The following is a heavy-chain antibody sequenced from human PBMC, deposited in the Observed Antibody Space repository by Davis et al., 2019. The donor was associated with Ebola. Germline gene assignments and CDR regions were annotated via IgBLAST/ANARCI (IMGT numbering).Heavy chain of an antibody. CDR2: INPSGGST. CDR3: ARGRVVLVVYAIRYYGMDV. V-gene: IGHV1-46*01. Sequence: ASVKVSCKASGYTFTSYYMHWVRQAPGQGLEWMGIINPSGGSTSYAQKFQGRVTITADKSTSTAYMELSSLRSEDTAVYYCARGRVVLVVYAIRYYGMDVWGQGTTVTVSS. J-gene: IGHJ6*02. CDR1: GYTFTSYY. D-gene: IGHD2-8*02.